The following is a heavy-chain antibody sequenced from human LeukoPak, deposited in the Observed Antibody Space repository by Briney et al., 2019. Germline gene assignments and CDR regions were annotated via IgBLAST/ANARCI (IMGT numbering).Heavy chain of an antibody. V-gene: IGHV3-23*01. CDR3: ARHDSFIPY. CDR1: GFTFSDYA. CDR2: ISDSGRAT. D-gene: IGHD5-18*01. Sequence: GGSLRLSCAASGFTFSDYAISWVRQAPGKGLERVSGISDSGRATYYADSVKGRYTISRDNSKNTVSLQMNSLTAEDTAVYFCARHDSFIPYWGQGTPVTVSP. J-gene: IGHJ4*02.